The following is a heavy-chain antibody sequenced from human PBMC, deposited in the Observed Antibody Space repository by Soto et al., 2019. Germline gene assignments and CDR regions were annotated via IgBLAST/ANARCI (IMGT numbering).Heavy chain of an antibody. Sequence: SETLSLTCTVSGGSISSYYWSWIRQPAGKGLEWIGRIYTSGSTNYNPSLKSRVTMSVDTSKNQFSLKLSSVTAADTAVYYCARENSSGWYEDYYYYGMDVWGQGTTVTVSS. D-gene: IGHD6-19*01. CDR1: GGSISSYY. J-gene: IGHJ6*02. CDR2: IYTSGST. CDR3: ARENSSGWYEDYYYYGMDV. V-gene: IGHV4-4*07.